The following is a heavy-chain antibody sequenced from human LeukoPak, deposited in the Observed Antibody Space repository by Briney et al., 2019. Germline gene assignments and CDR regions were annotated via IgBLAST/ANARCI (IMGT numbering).Heavy chain of an antibody. J-gene: IGHJ3*02. CDR3: ARNGRSQTGDAFDI. Sequence: GGSLRLSCAASGFTFSSYSMNWVRQAPGKGLEWVSSISSSSSYIYYADSVKGRFTISRDNAKNSLYLQMNSLRAEDTAVYYCARNGRSQTGDAFDIWGQGTMVTVSS. D-gene: IGHD7-27*01. CDR1: GFTFSSYS. CDR2: ISSSSSYI. V-gene: IGHV3-21*01.